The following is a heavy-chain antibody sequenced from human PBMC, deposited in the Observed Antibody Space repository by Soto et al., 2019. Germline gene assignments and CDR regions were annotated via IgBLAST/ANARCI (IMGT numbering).Heavy chain of an antibody. V-gene: IGHV3-23*01. J-gene: IGHJ5*02. CDR2: ISGSGGST. CDR1: GFTFRSYA. CDR3: AKSVTAYYDSSGYYEYNWFDP. D-gene: IGHD3-22*01. Sequence: GGSLRLSCAASGFTFRSYAMSWDHQAPGKGLEWVSAISGSGGSTYYADSVKGRFTISRDTSKNTLYLQMNSLRAEDTAVYYCAKSVTAYYDSSGYYEYNWFDPWGQGTLVTVSS.